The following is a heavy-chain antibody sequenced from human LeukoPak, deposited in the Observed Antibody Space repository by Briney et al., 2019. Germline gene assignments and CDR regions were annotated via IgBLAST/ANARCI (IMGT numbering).Heavy chain of an antibody. V-gene: IGHV4-34*01. J-gene: IGHJ4*02. CDR2: INHSGST. D-gene: IGHD5-18*01. CDR1: GGSFSGYY. Sequence: PSETLSLTCAVYGGSFSGYYWSWIRQPPGKGLEWIGEINHSGSTNYNPSLKSRVIISVDTSKNQFSLKLSSVTAADTAVYYCARVDSYGNYFDYWGQGTLVTVSS. CDR3: ARVDSYGNYFDY.